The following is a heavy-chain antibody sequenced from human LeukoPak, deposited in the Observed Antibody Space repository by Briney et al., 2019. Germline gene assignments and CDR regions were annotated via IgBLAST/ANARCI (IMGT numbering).Heavy chain of an antibody. Sequence: GGSLRLSCAASGFTFDNYAMHWIRQAPGQGLEWVSLISGDGDSTYYADSVKGRFTISRDNSKNSLYLQMNNLRTEDIAFYYCAKEPYDNYDAYFDYWGQGALVTVSS. V-gene: IGHV3-43*02. CDR3: AKEPYDNYDAYFDY. D-gene: IGHD3-16*01. CDR2: ISGDGDST. J-gene: IGHJ4*02. CDR1: GFTFDNYA.